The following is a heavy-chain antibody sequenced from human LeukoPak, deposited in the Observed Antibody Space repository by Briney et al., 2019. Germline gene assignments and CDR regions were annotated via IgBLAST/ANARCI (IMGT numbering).Heavy chain of an antibody. V-gene: IGHV4-38-2*01. D-gene: IGHD2-2*01. J-gene: IGHJ5*01. CDR3: ARHKSYCTTSTCYYIDS. Sequence: SETLSLTCGVSGYSISSGYYWGWIRQPPGKGPEWIGNMYHSGSTDYNPSLKSRVTISIDTSKNQFSLNLRSVTAADTAVYYCARHKSYCTTSTCYYIDSWGQGTLVTVSS. CDR1: GYSISSGYY. CDR2: MYHSGST.